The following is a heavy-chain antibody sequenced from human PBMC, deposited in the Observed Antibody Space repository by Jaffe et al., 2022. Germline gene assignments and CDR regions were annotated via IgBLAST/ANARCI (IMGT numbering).Heavy chain of an antibody. CDR1: GYTFTSYG. D-gene: IGHD2-2*01. CDR2: ISAYNGNT. Sequence: QVQLVQSGAEVKKPGASVKVSCKASGYTFTSYGISWVRQAPGQGLEWMGWISAYNGNTNYAQKLQGRVTMTTDTSTSTAYMELRSLRSDDTAVYYCARETPDIVVVPAADAFDIWGQGTMVTVSS. V-gene: IGHV1-18*01. CDR3: ARETPDIVVVPAADAFDI. J-gene: IGHJ3*02.